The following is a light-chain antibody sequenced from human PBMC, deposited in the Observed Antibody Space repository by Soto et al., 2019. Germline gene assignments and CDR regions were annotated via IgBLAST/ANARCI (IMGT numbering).Light chain of an antibody. J-gene: IGLJ1*01. V-gene: IGLV2-14*01. Sequence: QSLLTQPASVSGSPGQSITISCTGTSSDVGGYNYVSWYQQHPGKAPKLMIYEVSNRPSGGSNRFSGSKSGNTASLTISGLQAEDEADYYCSSYTSSSTLYGFGTGTKGTVL. CDR2: EVS. CDR1: SSDVGGYNY. CDR3: SSYTSSSTLYG.